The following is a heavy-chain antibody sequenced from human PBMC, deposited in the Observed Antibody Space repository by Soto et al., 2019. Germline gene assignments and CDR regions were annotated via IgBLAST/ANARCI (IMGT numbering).Heavy chain of an antibody. CDR1: GFTFSSYE. CDR2: ISSSGSTI. Sequence: PGGSLRLSCAASGFTFSSYEMNWVRQAPGKGLEWVSYISSSGSTIYYADSVKGRFTISRDNAKNSLYLQMNSLRAEDTAVYYCARERXDSIFGNYHYYYYGMDVWGQGTTVTVSS. D-gene: IGHD3-3*01. V-gene: IGHV3-48*03. CDR3: ARERXDSIFGNYHYYYYGMDV. J-gene: IGHJ6*02.